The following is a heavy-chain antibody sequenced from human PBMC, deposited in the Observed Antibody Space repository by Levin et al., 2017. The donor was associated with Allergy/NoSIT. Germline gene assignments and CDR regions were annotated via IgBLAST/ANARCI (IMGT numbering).Heavy chain of an antibody. Sequence: GASVKVSCKASGYTFTSYGISWVRQAPGQGLEWMGWISAYNGNTNYAQKLQGRVTMTTDTSTSTAYMELRSLRSDDTAVYYCARMNYDSSGYYYFDYWGQGTLVTVSS. CDR1: GYTFTSYG. CDR3: ARMNYDSSGYYYFDY. D-gene: IGHD3-22*01. V-gene: IGHV1-18*01. CDR2: ISAYNGNT. J-gene: IGHJ4*02.